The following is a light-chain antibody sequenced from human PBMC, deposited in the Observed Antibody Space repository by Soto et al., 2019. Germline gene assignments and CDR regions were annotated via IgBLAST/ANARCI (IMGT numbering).Light chain of an antibody. V-gene: IGLV2-14*01. J-gene: IGLJ2*01. CDR3: SSSIANSIVL. CDR1: SSDIGDYNY. CDR2: EVS. Sequence: QSALTQPASVSGSPGQSITISCTGTSSDIGDYNYVSWYQQHPGKAPKLIIYEVSHRLSGVSTRFSGSKSGYTASLTISGLQDEDEADYYCSSSIANSIVLFGGGTKLTVL.